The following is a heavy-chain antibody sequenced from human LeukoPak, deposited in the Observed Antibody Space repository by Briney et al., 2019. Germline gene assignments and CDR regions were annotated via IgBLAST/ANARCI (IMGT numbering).Heavy chain of an antibody. D-gene: IGHD2-15*01. Sequence: AVKVSRKASGGTFTRYAISWVPGAPGQGLEGMERIIPLFGTANYAQKLQGRVTITADKSTSTPYMELSSLRSEDTAVYYCARVSFCSGSSCYAGHDYWGQGTLVTVSS. CDR3: ARVSFCSGSSCYAGHDY. CDR1: GGTFTRYA. CDR2: IIPLFGTA. J-gene: IGHJ4*02. V-gene: IGHV1-69*06.